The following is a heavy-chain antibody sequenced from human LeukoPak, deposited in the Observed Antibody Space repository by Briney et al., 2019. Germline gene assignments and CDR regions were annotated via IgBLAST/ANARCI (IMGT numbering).Heavy chain of an antibody. V-gene: IGHV1-46*01. Sequence: ASVQVSCKTSGYTFTSYHMHWVRQAPGQGLEWVAIIKSTGDTTVYAQKFQGRVTVTRGTSTSTVYMDLSSLSSEDTAVYYYVREDAHTYYFDFWGPGTLVTVSS. CDR3: VREDAHTYYFDF. CDR2: IKSTGDTT. CDR1: GYTFTSYH. J-gene: IGHJ4*02. D-gene: IGHD2-2*01.